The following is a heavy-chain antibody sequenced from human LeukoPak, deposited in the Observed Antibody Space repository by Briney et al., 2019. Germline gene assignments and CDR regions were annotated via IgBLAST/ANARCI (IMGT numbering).Heavy chain of an antibody. Sequence: GGSLRLSCAASGFTLDDYAMHWVRPAPGKGLEWVSLISGDGGSTYYADSVKGRFTISRDNSKNSLYLQMNRLRTEDTALYYCAKEAKNWNYNWFDPWGQGTLVTVSS. CDR2: ISGDGGST. CDR1: GFTLDDYA. D-gene: IGHD1-7*01. CDR3: AKEAKNWNYNWFDP. J-gene: IGHJ5*02. V-gene: IGHV3-43*02.